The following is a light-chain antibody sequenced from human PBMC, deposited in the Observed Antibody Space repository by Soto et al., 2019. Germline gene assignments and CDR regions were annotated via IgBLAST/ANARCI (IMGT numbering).Light chain of an antibody. CDR3: QHHNSYSQT. V-gene: IGKV1-5*01. CDR1: QSIRHY. J-gene: IGKJ1*01. Sequence: DIQMTQSPPTLSASVGDRVTITCRASQSIRHYLAWYQQMPGKAPKLLIYGASTLQSGVPSRFSGSGSGTEFTLTISRQQPDDFRTYFCQHHNSYSQTFGQGTKVEIK. CDR2: GAS.